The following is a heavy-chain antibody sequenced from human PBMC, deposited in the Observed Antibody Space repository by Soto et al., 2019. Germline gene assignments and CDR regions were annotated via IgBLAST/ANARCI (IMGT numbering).Heavy chain of an antibody. Sequence: EVQLVESGGGLVQPGGSLRLSCAASGFSVSSNSMNWVRQAPGKGLEWVALIYSGGTTYYADSVKGRFTISKDTSKNTLYLQVTGLRAEDMAVYYCATDRGGGLDFWGQGTLVTVSS. CDR1: GFSVSSNS. CDR2: IYSGGTT. V-gene: IGHV3-66*01. D-gene: IGHD3-16*01. CDR3: ATDRGGGLDF. J-gene: IGHJ4*02.